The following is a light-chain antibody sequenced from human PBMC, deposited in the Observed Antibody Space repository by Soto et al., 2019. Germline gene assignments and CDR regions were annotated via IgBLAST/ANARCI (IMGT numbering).Light chain of an antibody. Sequence: DIVMTQSPDSLAVSLGERATINCKSSQSVFHTSYNRNYLAWYLQKPGQPPKVLMYWASTRESGVPDRFSGSGSGTDFTLTITSLQPEDVAVYYCQQYYTLPYSFGQGTNLEIK. V-gene: IGKV4-1*01. CDR2: WAS. CDR3: QQYYTLPYS. J-gene: IGKJ2*03. CDR1: QSVFHTSYNRNY.